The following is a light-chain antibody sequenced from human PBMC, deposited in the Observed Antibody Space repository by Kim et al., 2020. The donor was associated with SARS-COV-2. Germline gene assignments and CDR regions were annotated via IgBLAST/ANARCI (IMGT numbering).Light chain of an antibody. V-gene: IGLV3-19*01. Sequence: SELTQDPAVSVALGQTVRITCQGDSLRSYYASWYQQKPGQAPVLVIYGKNNRPSGIPDRFSGSSSGNTASLTITGAQAEDEADYYCNSRDSSGNRVFGGGTKVTVL. CDR1: SLRSYY. CDR2: GKN. J-gene: IGLJ3*02. CDR3: NSRDSSGNRV.